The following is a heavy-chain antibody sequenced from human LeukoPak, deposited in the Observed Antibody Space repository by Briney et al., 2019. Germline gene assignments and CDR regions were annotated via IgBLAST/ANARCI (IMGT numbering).Heavy chain of an antibody. CDR1: GFTFSTFA. CDR2: ISYDGSNK. D-gene: IGHD3-10*01. J-gene: IGHJ3*02. V-gene: IGHV3-30*04. CDR3: AREVWFGELSSQDDAFDI. Sequence: GGSLRLSCAASGFTFSTFAMIWVRQPPGKGLEWVAVISYDGSNKYYADSVKGRFTISRDNSKNTLYLQMNSLRAEDTAAYYCAREVWFGELSSQDDAFDIWGQGTMVTVSS.